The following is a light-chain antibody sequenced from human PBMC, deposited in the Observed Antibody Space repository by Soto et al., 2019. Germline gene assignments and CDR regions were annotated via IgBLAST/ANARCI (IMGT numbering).Light chain of an antibody. V-gene: IGLV2-14*03. CDR1: ISYVGAYNF. Sequence: QSVLTHPASVSWSPGQSITISFTGTISYVGAYNFVSWHQQHPGKAPKLMIYNVYDRPSGISYRFSGSKSGNTASLTISGIQGEDEADYYCSAYTVSRTYVFGTGTKVTVL. CDR2: NVY. J-gene: IGLJ1*01. CDR3: SAYTVSRTYV.